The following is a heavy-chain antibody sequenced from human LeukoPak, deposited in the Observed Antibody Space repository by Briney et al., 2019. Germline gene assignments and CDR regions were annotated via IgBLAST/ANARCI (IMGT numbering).Heavy chain of an antibody. J-gene: IGHJ4*02. CDR3: ASTYYDFWSGYYLGEFDY. V-gene: IGHV4-39*01. CDR1: GGSISSSSYY. Sequence: SETLSLTCTVSGGSISSSSYYWGWIRQPPGKGLEWIGSIYYSGSTYYNPSLKSRVTISVDTSKNQFSLKLSSVTAADTAVYYCASTYYDFWSGYYLGEFDYWGQGTLVTVSS. CDR2: IYYSGST. D-gene: IGHD3-3*01.